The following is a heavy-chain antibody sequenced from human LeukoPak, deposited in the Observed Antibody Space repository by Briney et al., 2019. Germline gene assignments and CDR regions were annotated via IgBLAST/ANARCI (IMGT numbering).Heavy chain of an antibody. CDR3: ARGAHYDFWSDYYPFDY. V-gene: IGHV3-33*01. CDR2: IWYDGSIK. D-gene: IGHD3-3*01. J-gene: IGHJ4*02. CDR1: GFIFSSYG. Sequence: GGSLRLSCAASGFIFSSYGMNWVRQAPGKGLEWVAVIWYDGSIKYYADSVKGRFTISRDNSKNTLYLQMNSLRAEDTAVYYCARGAHYDFWSDYYPFDYWGQGSLVTVSS.